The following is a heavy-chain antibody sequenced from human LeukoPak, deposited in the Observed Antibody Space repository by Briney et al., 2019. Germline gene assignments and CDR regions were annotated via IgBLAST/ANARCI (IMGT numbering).Heavy chain of an antibody. CDR2: IYPGDSDT. Sequence: PGESLKISFKGSGYRFTSYWIGWVRQMPGKGLEWMGIIYPGDSDTRYSPSFQGQVTISADKSISTAYLQWSSLKASDTAMYYCARITYCGGDCYTTFDYWGQGTLVTVSS. D-gene: IGHD2-21*01. CDR1: GYRFTSYW. J-gene: IGHJ4*02. CDR3: ARITYCGGDCYTTFDY. V-gene: IGHV5-51*01.